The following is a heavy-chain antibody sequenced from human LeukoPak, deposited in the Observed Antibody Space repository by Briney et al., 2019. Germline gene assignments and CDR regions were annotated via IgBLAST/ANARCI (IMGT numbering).Heavy chain of an antibody. J-gene: IGHJ6*02. CDR3: ARADYYGMDV. CDR2: INQDGSEK. Sequence: PGGSLRLSCAASGFIYSSFWMGWVRQAPGKGLEWVANINQDGSEKYYVDSVKGRFTISRDNAKNSLHLQMNSLRAEDTAVYYCARADYYGMDVWGQGTTVTVTS. CDR1: GFIYSSFW. V-gene: IGHV3-7*05.